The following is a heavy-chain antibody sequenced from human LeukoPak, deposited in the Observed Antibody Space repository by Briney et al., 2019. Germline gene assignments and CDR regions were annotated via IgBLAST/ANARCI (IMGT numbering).Heavy chain of an antibody. Sequence: SVKVSCKASGGTFSSYAISWVRQAPGQGLEWMGGIIPIFGTADYAQKFQGRVTITADESTSTAYMELSSLRSEDTAVYYCARGPGYCSSTSCYHYYYYGMDVWGQGTTVTVSS. CDR3: ARGPGYCSSTSCYHYYYYGMDV. D-gene: IGHD2-2*01. CDR2: IIPIFGTA. V-gene: IGHV1-69*13. J-gene: IGHJ6*02. CDR1: GGTFSSYA.